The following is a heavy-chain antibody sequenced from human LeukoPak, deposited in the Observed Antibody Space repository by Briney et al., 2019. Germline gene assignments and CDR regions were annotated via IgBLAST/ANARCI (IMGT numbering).Heavy chain of an antibody. CDR3: ARQYDSYFYYYLDL. D-gene: IGHD2-2*01. CDR2: LYHPDST. Sequence: SETLSLTCGVSGYPINNAYYWVWIRQPPGKGLEWIGSLYHPDSTYYNPSLKSRVTMSVDTSRNQFSLRLSFVTAADTAVYYCARQYDSYFYYYLDLWGIGTTVTVSS. V-gene: IGHV4-38-2*01. CDR1: GYPINNAYY. J-gene: IGHJ6*03.